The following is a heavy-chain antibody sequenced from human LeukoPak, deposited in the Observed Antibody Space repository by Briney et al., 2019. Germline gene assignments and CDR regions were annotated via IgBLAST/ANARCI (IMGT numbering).Heavy chain of an antibody. Sequence: ASVKVSCKASGGTFSNSAISWVRQAPGQGLEWMGGIIPIFGTANYAQRFQGRVTITADESTTTAYMEVSSLRSEDTAVYYCARDGYYDILTGYYNAGYNWFDPWGQGTRVTVSS. CDR3: ARDGYYDILTGYYNAGYNWFDP. V-gene: IGHV1-69*13. J-gene: IGHJ5*02. CDR2: IIPIFGTA. CDR1: GGTFSNSA. D-gene: IGHD3-9*01.